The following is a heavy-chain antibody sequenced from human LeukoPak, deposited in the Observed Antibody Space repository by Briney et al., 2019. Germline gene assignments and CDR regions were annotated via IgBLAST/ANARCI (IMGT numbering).Heavy chain of an antibody. CDR3: ARHMRTRLGARPWSVSDEYHFDY. CDR2: IKQGGNEK. Sequence: GGSLRLSCAASGFTFSDYWMSWVRQAPGKGLEWVANIKQGGNEKYYVDSVKCRFTISRDNAKNSLELQMNSLRVDDTAVYYCARHMRTRLGARPWSVSDEYHFDYWGQGILVTVSS. D-gene: IGHD6-6*01. CDR1: GFTFSDYW. J-gene: IGHJ4*02. V-gene: IGHV3-7*05.